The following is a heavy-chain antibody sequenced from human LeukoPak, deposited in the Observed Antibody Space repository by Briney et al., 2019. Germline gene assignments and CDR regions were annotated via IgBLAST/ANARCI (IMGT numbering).Heavy chain of an antibody. CDR2: IIPIFGTA. V-gene: IGHV1-69*01. J-gene: IGHJ6*03. CDR3: ARDGDWRRAARYYYYMDV. Sequence: GASVKVSCKASGGTFSSYAISWVRQAPGQGLEWMGGIIPIFGTANYAQKFQGRVTITADESTSTAYMELSSLRSKDTAVYYCARDGDWRRAARYYYYMDVWGKGTTVTVSS. D-gene: IGHD3-10*01. CDR1: GGTFSSYA.